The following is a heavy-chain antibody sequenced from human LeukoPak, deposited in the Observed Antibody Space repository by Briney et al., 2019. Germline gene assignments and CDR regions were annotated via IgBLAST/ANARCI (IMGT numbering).Heavy chain of an antibody. V-gene: IGHV4-59*01. CDR3: ARGYVRLLEWLPPDYYYYYMDV. D-gene: IGHD3-3*01. Sequence: ASETLSLTCTVSGGSISSYYWSWIRQPPGKGLEWIGYIYYSGSTNYNPSLKSRVTISVGTSKNQFSLKLSSVTAADTAVYYCARGYVRLLEWLPPDYYYYYMDVWGKGTTVTVSS. CDR1: GGSISSYY. CDR2: IYYSGST. J-gene: IGHJ6*03.